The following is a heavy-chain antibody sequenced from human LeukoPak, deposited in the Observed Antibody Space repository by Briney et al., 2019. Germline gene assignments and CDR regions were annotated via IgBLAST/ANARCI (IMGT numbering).Heavy chain of an antibody. D-gene: IGHD3-22*01. CDR3: ARGAYYYDSSGYEGAFDI. J-gene: IGHJ3*02. V-gene: IGHV3-48*02. CDR1: GFTFNSYG. CDR2: ISSSSSTI. Sequence: PGGSLRLSCAASGFTFNSYGMNWVRRAPGKGLEWVSYISSSSSTIYYADSVKGRFTISRDNAKNSLYLQMNGLRDEDTAVYYCARGAYYYDSSGYEGAFDIWGQGTMVTVSS.